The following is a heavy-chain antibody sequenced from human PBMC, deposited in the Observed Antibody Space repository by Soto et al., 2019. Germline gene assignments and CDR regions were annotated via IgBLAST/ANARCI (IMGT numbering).Heavy chain of an antibody. CDR3: ARDPCAAAD. Sequence: GGSLRLSCAASGFTVSTKYMSWVRQAPGKGLEWVSVIYSGGSTFYADSVRGRFTISRDNSKNTVNLQMNSLRAEDTAVYYCARDPCAAADWGQGTLVRVSS. V-gene: IGHV3-66*01. J-gene: IGHJ4*02. CDR2: IYSGGST. D-gene: IGHD6-25*01. CDR1: GFTVSTKY.